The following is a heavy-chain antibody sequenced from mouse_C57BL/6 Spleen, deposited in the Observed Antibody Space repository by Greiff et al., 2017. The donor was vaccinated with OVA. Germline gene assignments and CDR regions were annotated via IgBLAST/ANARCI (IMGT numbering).Heavy chain of an antibody. CDR1: GYTFTDYY. V-gene: IGHV1-26*01. J-gene: IGHJ4*01. CDR2: INPNNGGT. CDR3: ARRSYDYDYYAMDY. Sequence: EVQLQQSGPELVKPGASVKISCKASGYTFTDYYMTWVKQSHGKSLEWIGDINPNNGGTSYNQKFKGKATLTVDKSSSTAYMELRSLTSEDSAVYYCARRSYDYDYYAMDYWGQGTSVTVSS. D-gene: IGHD2-4*01.